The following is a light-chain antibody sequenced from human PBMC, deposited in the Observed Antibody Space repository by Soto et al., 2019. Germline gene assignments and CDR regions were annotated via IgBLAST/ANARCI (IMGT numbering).Light chain of an antibody. J-gene: IGKJ1*01. Sequence: IQMTQSPSALSASVGDRVTITCPASQSVSTWLAWYQQKPGKAPKLMIYDVSSLEGGVPSRFSGSRSGTECTLTISSLQPDDVSTYHCQQYSTYTWTLAQGTKVDIK. CDR1: QSVSTW. CDR3: QQYSTYTWT. CDR2: DVS. V-gene: IGKV1-5*01.